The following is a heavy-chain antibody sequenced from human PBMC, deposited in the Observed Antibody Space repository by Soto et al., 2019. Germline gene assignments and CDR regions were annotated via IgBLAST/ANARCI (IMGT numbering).Heavy chain of an antibody. CDR3: AKYKYSSSSADYYYYGMDV. Sequence: EVQLLESGGGLVQPGGSLRLSCAASGFTFSSYAMSWVRQAPGKGLEWVSAISGSGGSTYYADSVKGRFTISRDNSKNTLYLQMNSLRAEDTAVYYCAKYKYSSSSADYYYYGMDVWGQGTTVTVSS. J-gene: IGHJ6*02. CDR1: GFTFSSYA. CDR2: ISGSGGST. V-gene: IGHV3-23*01. D-gene: IGHD6-6*01.